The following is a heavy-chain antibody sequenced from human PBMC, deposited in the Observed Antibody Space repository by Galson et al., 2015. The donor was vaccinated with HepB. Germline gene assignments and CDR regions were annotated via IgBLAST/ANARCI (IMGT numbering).Heavy chain of an antibody. CDR1: GYTFTWHY. Sequence: SVKVSCKASGYTFTWHYIHWVRQAPGQGLEWMGIINPSGGYTTYAQKFQGRVTMTRDTSTKIVYMELSSLRSEDTAVYYCARDANPAGQDSSHFDHWGQGTLVTVSA. J-gene: IGHJ4*02. D-gene: IGHD1-14*01. CDR2: INPSGGYT. CDR3: ARDANPAGQDSSHFDH. V-gene: IGHV1-46*01.